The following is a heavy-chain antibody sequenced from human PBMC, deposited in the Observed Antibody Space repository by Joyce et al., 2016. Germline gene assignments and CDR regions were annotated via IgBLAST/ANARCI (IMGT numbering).Heavy chain of an antibody. D-gene: IGHD6-25*01. Sequence: EVHLVESGGGLVQPGGSLRLSCTASGFTLSDYWMSWIRPAPGKGLEWVVNINQDGSDNYYVDSVKGRFIISRDNARNSVYLEMNGLRAEDTAVYYCVRDGQRGWHFDYWGQGTRVTVSS. CDR2: INQDGSDN. J-gene: IGHJ4*02. CDR3: VRDGQRGWHFDY. V-gene: IGHV3-7*03. CDR1: GFTLSDYW.